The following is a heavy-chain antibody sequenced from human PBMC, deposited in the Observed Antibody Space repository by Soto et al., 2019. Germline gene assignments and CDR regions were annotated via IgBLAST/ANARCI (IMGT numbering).Heavy chain of an antibody. V-gene: IGHV1-24*01. CDR2: FDPEDGET. J-gene: IGHJ6*03. CDR1: GYTLTELS. D-gene: IGHD5-12*01. Sequence: ASVKVSCKVSGYTLTELSMHWVRQAPGKGLEWMGGFDPEDGETIYAQKFQGRVTMTEDTSTDTAYMELSSLRSEDTAVYYCATYSGYDPNYYYYYMDVWGKGTTVTVSS. CDR3: ATYSGYDPNYYYYYMDV.